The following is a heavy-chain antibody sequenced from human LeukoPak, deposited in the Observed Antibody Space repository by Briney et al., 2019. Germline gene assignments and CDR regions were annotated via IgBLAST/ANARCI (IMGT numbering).Heavy chain of an antibody. J-gene: IGHJ6*02. CDR2: ISYDGSHK. Sequence: PGGSLRLSCAASGFTFNYYVMHWVRQAPGKGLEWVAVISYDGSHKYYADSVKGRFTIPRDNSKNTLYLQMNSLRAEDTAVYYCARDQTMVRARNYYYGMDVWGQGTTVTVSS. CDR3: ARDQTMVRARNYYYGMDV. CDR1: GFTFNYYV. V-gene: IGHV3-30*01. D-gene: IGHD3-10*01.